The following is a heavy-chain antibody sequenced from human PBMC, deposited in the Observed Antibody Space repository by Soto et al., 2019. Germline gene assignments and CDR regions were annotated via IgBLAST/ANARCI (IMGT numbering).Heavy chain of an antibody. V-gene: IGHV3-53*01. CDR3: ARAYDSSGYYRHRAFDI. Sequence: GGSLRLSCAASGFTVSSNYMSWVRQAPGKGLEWVSVIYSGGSTYYADSVKGRFTISRDNSKNTLYLQMNSLRAEDTAVYYCARAYDSSGYYRHRAFDIWGQGTMVTVSS. CDR2: IYSGGST. D-gene: IGHD3-22*01. J-gene: IGHJ3*02. CDR1: GFTVSSNY.